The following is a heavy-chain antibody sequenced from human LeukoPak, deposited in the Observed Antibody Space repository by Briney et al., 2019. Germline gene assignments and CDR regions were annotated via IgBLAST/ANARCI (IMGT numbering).Heavy chain of an antibody. CDR1: GFTFSSYS. J-gene: IGHJ6*04. CDR2: ISSSGSTI. V-gene: IGHV3-48*04. Sequence: GGSLRLSCAASGFTFSSYSMNWVRQAPGKGLEWVSYISSSGSTIYYADSVKGRFTISRDNAKNSLYLQMDSLRAEDTAVYYCAELGITMIGGVWGKGTTVTISS. CDR3: AELGITMIGGV. D-gene: IGHD3-10*02.